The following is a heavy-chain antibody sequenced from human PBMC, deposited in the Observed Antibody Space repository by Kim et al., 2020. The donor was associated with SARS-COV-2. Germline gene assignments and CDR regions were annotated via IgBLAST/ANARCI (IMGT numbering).Heavy chain of an antibody. D-gene: IGHD3-10*01. CDR3: ARERTVYGSGANYYYGMDV. Sequence: SETLSLTCAVYGGSFSGYYWSWIRQPPGKGLEWIGEINHSGSTNYNPSLKSRVTISVDTSKNQFSLKLSSVTAADTAVYYCARERTVYGSGANYYYGMDV. CDR2: INHSGST. J-gene: IGHJ6*01. V-gene: IGHV4-34*01. CDR1: GGSFSGYY.